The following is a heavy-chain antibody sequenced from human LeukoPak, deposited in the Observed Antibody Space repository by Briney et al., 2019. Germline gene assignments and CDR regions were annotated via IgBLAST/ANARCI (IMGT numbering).Heavy chain of an antibody. J-gene: IGHJ4*02. CDR2: ISGSGGST. Sequence: GGSLRLSCAASGFTFSSYAMSWVRQAPGKGLEWVSAISGSGGSTYYADSVKGRFTISRDNSKNTLYLQMNSLRAEDTAVYYCAKDSRRWLQTQEYYFDYWGQGTLVTVSS. D-gene: IGHD5-24*01. CDR1: GFTFSSYA. CDR3: AKDSRRWLQTQEYYFDY. V-gene: IGHV3-23*01.